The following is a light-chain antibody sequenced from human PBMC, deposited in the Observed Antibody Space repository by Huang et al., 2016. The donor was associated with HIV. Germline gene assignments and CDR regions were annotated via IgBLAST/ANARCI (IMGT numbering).Light chain of an antibody. V-gene: IGKV3-20*01. J-gene: IGKJ2*01. Sequence: EIVLTQSPGTLALSPGERATLSCTTRQRMSSSSVGWYQQKPGQAPRLLIYGAASRANGSPDRCSGSGSSTYFTLTISRREPEDFALYYCQQYINSPGYTFGQGTKLEIK. CDR3: QQYINSPGYT. CDR1: QRMSSSS. CDR2: GAA.